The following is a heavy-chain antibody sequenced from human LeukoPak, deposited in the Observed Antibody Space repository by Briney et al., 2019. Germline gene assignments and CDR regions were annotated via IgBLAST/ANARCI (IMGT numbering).Heavy chain of an antibody. V-gene: IGHV3-30*03. Sequence: GGSLRLSCTASRFTFTYHPIHWVSQAQGKGLEWVAVISFDGTDKNYADSVKGRFTISRDNSKSTVYLQMNSLRDDDTALYYCARRSNFALHFDYWGQGALVTVSS. CDR2: ISFDGTDK. J-gene: IGHJ4*02. D-gene: IGHD3-10*01. CDR1: RFTFTYHP. CDR3: ARRSNFALHFDY.